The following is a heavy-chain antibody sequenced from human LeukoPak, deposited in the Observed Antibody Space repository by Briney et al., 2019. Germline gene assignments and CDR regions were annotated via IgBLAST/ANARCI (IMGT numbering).Heavy chain of an antibody. CDR2: IRSKAYGGTT. Sequence: PGGSLRLSCTAPGFTFGDYAMSWFRQAPGKGLEWVGFIRSKAYGGTTEYAASVKGRFTISRDDSKSIAYLQMNSLKTEDTALYYCTTGDCSSTSCYPNPYYFDYWGQGTLVTVSS. D-gene: IGHD2-2*01. CDR3: TTGDCSSTSCYPNPYYFDY. CDR1: GFTFGDYA. J-gene: IGHJ4*02. V-gene: IGHV3-49*03.